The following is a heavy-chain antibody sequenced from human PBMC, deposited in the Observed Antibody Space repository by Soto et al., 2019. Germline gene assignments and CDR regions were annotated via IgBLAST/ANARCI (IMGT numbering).Heavy chain of an antibody. Sequence: GGSLRLSCAASGFTFSSYWMSWVRQGPGKGLEWVANTDQDGSDKYYVDSVKGRFTISRDNARNSLFLQMNSLRVDDTAVYYCVRDLGRYCSGGSCYSAWGQGTRVTVSS. CDR1: GFTFSSYW. J-gene: IGHJ5*02. V-gene: IGHV3-7*01. D-gene: IGHD2-15*01. CDR3: VRDLGRYCSGGSCYSA. CDR2: TDQDGSDK.